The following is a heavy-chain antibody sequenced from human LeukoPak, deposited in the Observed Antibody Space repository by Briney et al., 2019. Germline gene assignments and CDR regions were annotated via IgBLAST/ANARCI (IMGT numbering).Heavy chain of an antibody. Sequence: PGGSLRLSCDASGFPFSSYGMSWVRQAPGKGLEWVSAVSGDGGRTYYAASVRGRFTISRDNSKDTLYLQMNSLRAEDTAVYYCAKDPLEYYDSSGYYLGYYYYGMDVWGQGTTVTVSS. V-gene: IGHV3-23*01. CDR1: GFPFSSYG. CDR3: AKDPLEYYDSSGYYLGYYYYGMDV. J-gene: IGHJ6*02. D-gene: IGHD3-22*01. CDR2: VSGDGGRT.